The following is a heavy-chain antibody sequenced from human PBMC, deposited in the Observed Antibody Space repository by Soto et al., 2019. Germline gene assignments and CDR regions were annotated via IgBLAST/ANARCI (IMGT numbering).Heavy chain of an antibody. V-gene: IGHV4-39*01. CDR3: ATKQLVGGDFDY. D-gene: IGHD6-6*01. J-gene: IGHJ4*02. CDR1: GGSISSSSYY. Sequence: SETLSLTCTVSGGSISSSSYYWGWIRQPPGKGLEWIGSIYYSGSTYYNPSLKSRVTISVDTSKNQFSLKLSSVTAADTAVYYCATKQLVGGDFDYWGQGTLVTVSS. CDR2: IYYSGST.